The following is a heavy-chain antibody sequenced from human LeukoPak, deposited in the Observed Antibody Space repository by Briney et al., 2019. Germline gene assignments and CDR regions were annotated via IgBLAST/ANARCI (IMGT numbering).Heavy chain of an antibody. CDR1: GGTFSSYA. Sequence: SVTVSCKASGGTFSSYAVSWVRQAPGQGLEWMGGIIPLFGTANYAQKFLGRVIITADESTSTTYMYLSSLKSEDTAVYYCAREWAGYGSGSYYYYWGQGTLVTVTS. CDR2: IIPLFGTA. V-gene: IGHV1-69*13. D-gene: IGHD3-10*01. J-gene: IGHJ4*02. CDR3: AREWAGYGSGSYYYY.